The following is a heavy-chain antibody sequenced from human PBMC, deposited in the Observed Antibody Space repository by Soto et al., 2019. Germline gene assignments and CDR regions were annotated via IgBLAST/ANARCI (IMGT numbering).Heavy chain of an antibody. CDR1: GYTFTSYY. V-gene: IGHV1-46*01. CDR3: SRELGLGYCSSTSCPTQWGYYYYGMDV. Sequence: ASVKVSCKASGYTFTSYYMHWVRQGPGQGLEWMGIINPSGGSTSYAQKFQGRVTMTRDTSTSTVYMELGSLRSEDTAVYYCSRELGLGYCSSTSCPTQWGYYYYGMDVWGQGTTVTVSS. J-gene: IGHJ6*02. D-gene: IGHD2-2*01. CDR2: INPSGGST.